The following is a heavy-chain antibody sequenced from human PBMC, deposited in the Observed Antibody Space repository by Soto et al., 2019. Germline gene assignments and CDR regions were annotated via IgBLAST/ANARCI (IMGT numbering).Heavy chain of an antibody. CDR3: AKFTSSGCPFGY. CDR2: ISYDGSNK. J-gene: IGHJ4*02. D-gene: IGHD2-2*01. Sequence: QVQLVESGGGVVQHGRSLRLSCAASGFTFSSYGMHWVRQAPGKGLEWVAVISYDGSNKYYADSVKGRFTISRDNSKNTLYLQMNSLRAEDTAVYYCAKFTSSGCPFGYWGQGTLVTVSS. V-gene: IGHV3-30*18. CDR1: GFTFSSYG.